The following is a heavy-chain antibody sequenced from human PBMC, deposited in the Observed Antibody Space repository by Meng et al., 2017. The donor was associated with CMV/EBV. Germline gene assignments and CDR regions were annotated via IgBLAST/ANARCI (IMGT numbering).Heavy chain of an antibody. D-gene: IGHD3-10*01. Sequence: VQLEGAGPGLVKPSQTLSLTCTVSGGSISSGSYYWSWIRQPAGKGLEWIGRIYTSGSTNYNPSLKSRVTISVDTSKNQFSLKLSSVTAADTAVYYCASVQGLGVSWGQGTLVTVSS. CDR3: ASVQGLGVS. V-gene: IGHV4-61*02. CDR2: IYTSGST. CDR1: GGSISSGSYY. J-gene: IGHJ4*02.